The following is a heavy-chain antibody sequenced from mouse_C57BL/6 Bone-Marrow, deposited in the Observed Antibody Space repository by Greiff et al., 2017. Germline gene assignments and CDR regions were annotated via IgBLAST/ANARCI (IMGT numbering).Heavy chain of an antibody. CDR3: ARRHSTVVEYFDY. CDR2: ISSGGSYT. D-gene: IGHD1-1*01. J-gene: IGHJ2*01. V-gene: IGHV5-6*02. Sequence: EVKLVESGGDLVKPGGSLKLSCAASGFTFSSYGMSWVRQTPDKRLEWVATISSGGSYTYYPDSVKGRFTISRDNAKNTLYLQMSSLKSEDTAMYYCARRHSTVVEYFDYWGQGTTLTVSS. CDR1: GFTFSSYG.